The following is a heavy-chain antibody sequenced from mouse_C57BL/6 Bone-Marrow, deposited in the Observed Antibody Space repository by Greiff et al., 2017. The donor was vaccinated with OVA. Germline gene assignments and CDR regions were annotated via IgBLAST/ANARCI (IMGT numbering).Heavy chain of an antibody. D-gene: IGHD2-5*01. CDR3: ARNSNYLDYAMDY. CDR1: GYTFTGYW. CDR2: ILPGSGST. Sequence: QVQLKESGAELMKPGASVKLSCKATGYTFTGYWIEWVKQRPGHGLEWIGEILPGSGSTNYNEKFKGKATFTADTTSNTAYMQLSRLTAEDSVIYYAARNSNYLDYAMDYWGQGTAVTVSS. V-gene: IGHV1-9*01. J-gene: IGHJ4*01.